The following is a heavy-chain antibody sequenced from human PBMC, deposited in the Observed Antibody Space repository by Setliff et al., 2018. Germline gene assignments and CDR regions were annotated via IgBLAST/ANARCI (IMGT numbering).Heavy chain of an antibody. CDR1: GFFFRSYE. CDR3: ARSINGYQQRYDF. D-gene: IGHD3-16*01. CDR2: INSGGTKI. V-gene: IGHV3-48*03. J-gene: IGHJ4*02. Sequence: PGGSLRLSCAASGFFFRSYEMNWVRQTPGKGLEWASYINSGGTKIYYADSVEGRFTISRDNGKNSLFLQMNSVRAEDTAVYYCARSINGYQQRYDFWGQGALVTVSS.